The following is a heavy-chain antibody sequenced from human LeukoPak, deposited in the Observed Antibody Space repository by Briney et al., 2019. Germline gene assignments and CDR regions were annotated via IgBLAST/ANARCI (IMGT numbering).Heavy chain of an antibody. CDR2: IIPIFGTA. J-gene: IGHJ4*02. CDR3: ARDGSGSYYNPGELDY. D-gene: IGHD3-10*01. Sequence: ASVKVSCKASGYTFTSYGFNWVRQAPGQGLEWMGGIIPIFGTANYAQKFQGRVTITADESTSTAYMELSSLRSEDTAVYYCARDGSGSYYNPGELDYWGQGTLVTVSS. CDR1: GYTFTSYG. V-gene: IGHV1-69*13.